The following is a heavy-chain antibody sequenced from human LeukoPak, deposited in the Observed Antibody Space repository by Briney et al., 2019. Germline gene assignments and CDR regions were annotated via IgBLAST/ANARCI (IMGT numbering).Heavy chain of an antibody. D-gene: IGHD3-22*01. J-gene: IGHJ4*02. V-gene: IGHV4-4*07. CDR3: ARESKSYDGSGYYHDY. Sequence: SETLSLTCTVSGDSISSYYWSWIRQPAGKGLEWIGRIYTSGSTDYNPSLKSRVTMSVDTSKNQFSLKLSYVTAADTAVYYCARESKSYDGSGYYHDYWGQGPLVTVSS. CDR1: GDSISSYY. CDR2: IYTSGST.